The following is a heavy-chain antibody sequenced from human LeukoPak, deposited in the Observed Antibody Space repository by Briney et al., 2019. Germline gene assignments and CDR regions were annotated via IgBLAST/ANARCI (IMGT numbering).Heavy chain of an antibody. Sequence: SETLSLTCTVSGGSITSYYWSWIRQPPGKGLEWIGYTHYSGSTDYNPSLKSRVTISVDTSNNQFSLILTSVAAADTAVYYCARGSTGAFDIWGRGTMVTVS. V-gene: IGHV4-59*01. CDR1: GGSITSYY. D-gene: IGHD1-1*01. CDR3: ARGSTGAFDI. CDR2: THYSGST. J-gene: IGHJ3*02.